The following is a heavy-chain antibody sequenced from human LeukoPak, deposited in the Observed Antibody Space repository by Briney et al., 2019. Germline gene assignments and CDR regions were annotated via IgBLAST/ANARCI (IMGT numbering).Heavy chain of an antibody. J-gene: IGHJ6*04. CDR2: ISTSSSYI. D-gene: IGHD3-10*02. V-gene: IGHV3-21*01. Sequence: GGSLRLSCAASGFTFSSYSMNWVRQAPGKGLEWVSSISTSSSYINYADSVKGRFTISRDNAKNSLYLQMNSLRAEDTAVYYCAELGITMIGGVWGKGTTVTISS. CDR1: GFTFSSYS. CDR3: AELGITMIGGV.